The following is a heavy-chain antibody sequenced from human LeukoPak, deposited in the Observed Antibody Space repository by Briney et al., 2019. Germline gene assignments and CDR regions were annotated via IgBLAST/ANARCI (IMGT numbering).Heavy chain of an antibody. D-gene: IGHD1-26*01. CDR1: GFTFDDYA. Sequence: GGSLRLSCAASGFTFDDYAMHWVRHAPGKVLEWVSLISGDGGSTYYADSVKGRFTISRDNSKNSLYLQMNSLRAEDTALYYCAKGQSGSYYSFDYWGQGTLVTVSS. J-gene: IGHJ4*02. V-gene: IGHV3-43*02. CDR3: AKGQSGSYYSFDY. CDR2: ISGDGGST.